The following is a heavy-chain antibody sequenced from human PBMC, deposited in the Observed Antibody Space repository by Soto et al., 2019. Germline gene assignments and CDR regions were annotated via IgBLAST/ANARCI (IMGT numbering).Heavy chain of an antibody. V-gene: IGHV3-13*01. D-gene: IGHD5-18*01. Sequence: GGSLRLSCAASGFTFSSYDMHWVRQATGKGLEWVSAIGTAGDTYYPGSVKGRFTISRENAKNSLYLQMNSLRAEDTAVYYCAGGIQVDDTNWFDPWGQGTLVTVSS. CDR2: IGTAGDT. CDR3: AGGIQVDDTNWFDP. J-gene: IGHJ5*02. CDR1: GFTFSSYD.